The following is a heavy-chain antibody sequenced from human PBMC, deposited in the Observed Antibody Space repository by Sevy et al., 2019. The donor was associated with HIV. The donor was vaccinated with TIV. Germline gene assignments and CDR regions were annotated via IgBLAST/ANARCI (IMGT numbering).Heavy chain of an antibody. Sequence: GGSLRLSCAASGFTFSANWMNWVRQAPGKGLEWVANIKGGGSEKHYVDSVEGRFTISRDKAKNLLYLQMNSLRVEDTVYYYGGDGRFGRFESWGQGTLVTVSS. D-gene: IGHD3-16*01. CDR1: GFTFSANW. CDR2: IKGGGSEK. V-gene: IGHV3-7*01. J-gene: IGHJ4*02. CDR3: GDGRFGRFES.